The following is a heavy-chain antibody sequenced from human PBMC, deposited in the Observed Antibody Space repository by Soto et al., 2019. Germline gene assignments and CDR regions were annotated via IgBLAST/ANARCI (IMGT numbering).Heavy chain of an antibody. CDR1: GFTVSSNY. Sequence: GSLRLSCAASGFTVSSNYMSWVRQAPGKGLEWVSVIYSGGSTYYADSVKGRFTISRDNSKNTLYLQMNSLRAEDTAVYYCGRGRTARQYYYYGMDVWGQGTTVTVSS. J-gene: IGHJ6*02. V-gene: IGHV3-53*01. CDR2: IYSGGST. CDR3: GRGRTARQYYYYGMDV.